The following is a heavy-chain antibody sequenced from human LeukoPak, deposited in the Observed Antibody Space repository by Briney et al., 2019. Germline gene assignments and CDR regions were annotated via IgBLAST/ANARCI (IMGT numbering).Heavy chain of an antibody. CDR2: IYHSGST. J-gene: IGHJ4*02. CDR1: GGSISSSSYY. CDR3: ARQDYYDSSGPTDYFDY. Sequence: PSETLSLTCTVSGGSISSSSYYWGWIRQPPGKGLEWIGSIYHSGSTYYNPSLKSRVTISVDTSKNQFSLKLSSVTAADTAVYYCARQDYYDSSGPTDYFDYWGQGTLVTVSS. D-gene: IGHD3-22*01. V-gene: IGHV4-39*01.